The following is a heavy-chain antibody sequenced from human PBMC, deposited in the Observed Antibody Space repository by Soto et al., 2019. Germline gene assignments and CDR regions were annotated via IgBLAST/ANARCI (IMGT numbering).Heavy chain of an antibody. V-gene: IGHV4-34*01. CDR1: GGSFISYY. CDR3: ARGERSGGLFDY. J-gene: IGHJ4*02. Sequence: SETLSLTCGVYGGSFISYYWNWIRQPPGKGLEWIGETNHNGDTKYNPSLKSRVAISLDTSKSQFSLNLSSVTAADTAVYYCARGERSGGLFDYWGQGTLVTVSS. CDR2: TNHNGDT. D-gene: IGHD3-10*01.